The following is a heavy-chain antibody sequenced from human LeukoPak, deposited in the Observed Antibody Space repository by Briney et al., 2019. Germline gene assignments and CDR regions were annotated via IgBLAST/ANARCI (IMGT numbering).Heavy chain of an antibody. V-gene: IGHV3-21*01. Sequence: GGSLRLSCAASGFTFSAYSMNWVRQDPGKGLEWVSSIGTSSSHIHYADSLKGRFTISRDNAKNSLYLQMNGLRAEDTAVYYCARGWVTVPFDIWGQGTLVAVSS. CDR1: GFTFSAYS. J-gene: IGHJ3*02. D-gene: IGHD2-21*02. CDR3: ARGWVTVPFDI. CDR2: IGTSSSHI.